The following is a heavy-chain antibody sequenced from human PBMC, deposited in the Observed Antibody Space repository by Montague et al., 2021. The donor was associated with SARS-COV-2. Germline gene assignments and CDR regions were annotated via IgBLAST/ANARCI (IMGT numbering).Heavy chain of an antibody. Sequence: SETLSLTCTVSGGSISSYYWSWIRQPPGKGLEWIGYMYYSGSTNYNHSLESRVTLSVDTSKNQFSLKLSSVTAADTAVYYCARDFDYWGQGTLVTVSS. CDR2: MYYSGST. V-gene: IGHV4-59*13. J-gene: IGHJ4*02. CDR3: ARDFDY. CDR1: GGSISSYY.